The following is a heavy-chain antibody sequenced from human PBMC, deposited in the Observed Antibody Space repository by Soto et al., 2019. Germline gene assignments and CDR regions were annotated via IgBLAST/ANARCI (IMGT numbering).Heavy chain of an antibody. CDR3: TTGWAYYGPGSHYYYGMDV. Sequence: GVSMRVSCAAAGLNFSNAGRNWVRQDTGKGLEWVGRIKSKTDGGTTDYAAPVKGRFTISRDDSKNTLYLQMNSLKTEDTAVYYCTTGWAYYGPGSHYYYGMDVWGQGTTVTVSS. V-gene: IGHV3-15*07. CDR1: GLNFSNAG. D-gene: IGHD3-16*01. J-gene: IGHJ6*02. CDR2: IKSKTDGGTT.